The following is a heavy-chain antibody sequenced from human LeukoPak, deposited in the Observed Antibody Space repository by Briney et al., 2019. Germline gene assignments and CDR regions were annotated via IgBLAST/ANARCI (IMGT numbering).Heavy chain of an antibody. D-gene: IGHD1-26*01. V-gene: IGHV4-4*07. CDR2: TYTSGST. CDR1: GGSISSYY. J-gene: IGHJ4*02. Sequence: PSETLSLTCTVSGGSISSYYWSWIRQPAGKGLEWIGRTYTSGSTNYNPSLKSRVTMSVDTSKNHFSLKLSSVTAADTAVYYCASSYSGNYYVFDYWGQGTLLTVSS. CDR3: ASSYSGNYYVFDY.